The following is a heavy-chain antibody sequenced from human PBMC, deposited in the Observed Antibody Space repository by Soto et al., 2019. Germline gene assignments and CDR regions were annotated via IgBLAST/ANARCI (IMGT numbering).Heavy chain of an antibody. CDR3: AHSRCGGDCLQSYSSHYYYGMDV. CDR2: IYWDDDK. CDR1: GFSLSTSGVG. D-gene: IGHD2-21*02. J-gene: IGHJ6*02. Sequence: QITLKESGPTLVKPTQTLTLTCTFSGFSLSTSGVGVGWIRQPPGKALEWLALIYWDDDKRYSPSLKSRLTITKATSKTQXXLXMXXMDPVDTATYYCAHSRCGGDCLQSYSSHYYYGMDVWGQGTTVTVSS. V-gene: IGHV2-5*02.